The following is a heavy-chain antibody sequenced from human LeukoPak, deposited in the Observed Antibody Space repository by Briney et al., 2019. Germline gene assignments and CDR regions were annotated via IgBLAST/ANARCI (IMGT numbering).Heavy chain of an antibody. CDR2: IIPIFGTA. J-gene: IGHJ4*02. D-gene: IGHD5-18*01. CDR3: AADSGYSYGLFDY. CDR1: GYTFTGYY. Sequence: SVKVSCKASGYTFTGYYMHWVRQAPGQGLEWMGGIIPIFGTANYAQKFQGRVTITADKSTSTAYMELSSLRSEDTAVYYCAADSGYSYGLFDYWGQGTLVTVSS. V-gene: IGHV1-69*06.